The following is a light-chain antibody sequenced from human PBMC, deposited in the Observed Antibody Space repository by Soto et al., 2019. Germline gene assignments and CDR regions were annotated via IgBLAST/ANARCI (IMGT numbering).Light chain of an antibody. CDR1: QSVSSS. J-gene: IGKJ4*01. CDR3: QQHINWPLT. Sequence: ESVLTQSPGTLSLSPGERATLSCRASQSVSSSLAWYQQKPGQAPRLLIYEASNRATGIPARFSGSGSGADFTLTISSLEPEDFALYYCQQHINWPLTFGGGAKVDIK. CDR2: EAS. V-gene: IGKV3-11*01.